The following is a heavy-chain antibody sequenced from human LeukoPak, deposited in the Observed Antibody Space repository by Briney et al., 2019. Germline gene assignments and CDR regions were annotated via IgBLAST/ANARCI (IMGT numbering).Heavy chain of an antibody. V-gene: IGHV4-39*01. Sequence: PSETLSLTCTVSGGSISSSSYYWGWIRQPPGKELQWIASVYYSGRTNYSPSLKSRVTISVDTSDNQFSLQLNSVTAADTAVYYCAKSMDILTGYLWSLDYWGQGTLVTVSS. CDR2: VYYSGRT. J-gene: IGHJ4*02. CDR1: GGSISSSSYY. D-gene: IGHD3-9*01. CDR3: AKSMDILTGYLWSLDY.